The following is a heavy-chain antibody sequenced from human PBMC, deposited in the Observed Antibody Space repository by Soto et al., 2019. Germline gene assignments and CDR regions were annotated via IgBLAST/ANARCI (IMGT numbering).Heavy chain of an antibody. Sequence: SGPTLVNPTETLTLTCTISGFSLSNGRMGVSWIRQPPGRALEWLAHFFSDVERSYSTSMQSRLTMSQDTSGTQVVLTMTNMDLQDTGTFFLARMNADSASHYNAMDVWGPGPPVTVS. J-gene: IGHJ6*02. CDR1: GFSLSNGRMG. V-gene: IGHV2-26*03. CDR2: FFSDVER. CDR3: ARMNADSASHYNAMDV. D-gene: IGHD4-17*01.